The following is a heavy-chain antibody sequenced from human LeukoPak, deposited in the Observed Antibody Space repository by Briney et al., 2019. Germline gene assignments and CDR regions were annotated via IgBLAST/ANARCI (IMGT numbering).Heavy chain of an antibody. CDR1: GFTFDDYG. Sequence: GGSLRLSCAASGFTFDDYGMSWVRQAPGKGLEWVSGINWNGGSTGYADSGKGRFTISRDNAKNSLYLQMNSLRAEETAVYYCARSGHSNGWYYFDYWGLGALVTVSS. D-gene: IGHD6-19*01. CDR2: INWNGGST. CDR3: ARSGHSNGWYYFDY. J-gene: IGHJ4*02. V-gene: IGHV3-20*04.